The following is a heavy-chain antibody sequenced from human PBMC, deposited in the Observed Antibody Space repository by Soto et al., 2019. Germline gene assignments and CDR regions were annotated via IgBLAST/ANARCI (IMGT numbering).Heavy chain of an antibody. CDR1: GFTFSSYW. Sequence: GGSLRLSCAASGFTFSSYWMSWVRQAPGKGLEWVANIKQDGSEKYYVDSVKGRFTISRDNAKNSLYLQMNSLRAEDTAVYYCARDRWGGYDSIDYWGQGTLVTVSS. V-gene: IGHV3-7*01. D-gene: IGHD5-12*01. CDR3: ARDRWGGYDSIDY. CDR2: IKQDGSEK. J-gene: IGHJ4*02.